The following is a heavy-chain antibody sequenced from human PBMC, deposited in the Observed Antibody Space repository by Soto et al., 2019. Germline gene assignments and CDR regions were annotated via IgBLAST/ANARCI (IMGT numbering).Heavy chain of an antibody. Sequence: SETLSLTCAVSGVSISSHYWRWLRQPPGKRLEWVGYIFPSGVTNYNPSLQSRMTMSVDMSNTQFSLNLSSVTAAYTAVYYCARLLGGGDAIYYLVYWGKGTLVDVFS. D-gene: IGHD3-16*01. V-gene: IGHV4-59*11. CDR2: IFPSGVT. CDR3: ARLLGGGDAIYYLVY. CDR1: GVSISSHY. J-gene: IGHJ4*02.